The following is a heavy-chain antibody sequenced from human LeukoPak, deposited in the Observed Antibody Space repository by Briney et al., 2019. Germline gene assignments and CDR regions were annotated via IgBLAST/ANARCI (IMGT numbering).Heavy chain of an antibody. CDR3: TRGVPALYYIYYYMDV. CDR2: IYYSGST. Sequence: SETLSLTCTVSGYSISSSSYYWGWLRQPPGKELEWIGSIYYSGSTYNNPSLKSRVTISVDTSNKQFSLKLSSVTAADTAVYYCTRGVPALYYIYYYMDVWGKGTTVTVSS. V-gene: IGHV4-39*01. D-gene: IGHD2-2*01. J-gene: IGHJ6*03. CDR1: GYSISSSSYY.